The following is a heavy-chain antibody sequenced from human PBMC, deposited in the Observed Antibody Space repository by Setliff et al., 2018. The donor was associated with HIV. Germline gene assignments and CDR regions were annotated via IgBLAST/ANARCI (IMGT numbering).Heavy chain of an antibody. J-gene: IGHJ5*02. CDR3: ARVLLITNAVYGVVSNQFDP. CDR2: ISWNSGST. CDR1: GFTFSHYA. Sequence: GGSLRLSCAASGFTFSHYALHWVRQAPGKGLEWVAGISWNSGSTGYAASVKGRFTISRDDSRNLLYLQMNSLRAEDTAVYYCARVLLITNAVYGVVSNQFDPWGQGALVTVSS. D-gene: IGHD3-3*01. V-gene: IGHV3-9*01.